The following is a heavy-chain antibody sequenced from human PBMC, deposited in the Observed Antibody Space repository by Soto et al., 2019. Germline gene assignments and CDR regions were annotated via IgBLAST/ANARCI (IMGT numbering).Heavy chain of an antibody. V-gene: IGHV5-10-1*01. D-gene: IGHD2-2*01. CDR2: IDPIDSYT. CDR1: GYSFTSYW. J-gene: IGHJ6*02. CDR3: ARSIPIVVVPAAIRVSWYYYGMDV. Sequence: GESLKISCKGSGYSFTSYWISWVRQMPGKGLEGMGRIDPIDSYTNYSPSFQGHVTISADKSISTAYLQWSSLKASDTAMYYCARSIPIVVVPAAIRVSWYYYGMDVWGQGTTVPVSS.